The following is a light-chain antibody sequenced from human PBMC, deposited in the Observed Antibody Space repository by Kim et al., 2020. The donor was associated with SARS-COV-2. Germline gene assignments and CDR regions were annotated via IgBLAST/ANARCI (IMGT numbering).Light chain of an antibody. Sequence: SLGNRVTTHCRASQSISSWLAWYQQKPGKVPKLLIYDASNSNLESGVPSRFSGSGSGTEFTLTISSLQPDDFATYYCQQYNSYSGTFGQGTKLEI. V-gene: IGKV1-5*01. J-gene: IGKJ2*02. CDR2: DAS. CDR3: QQYNSYSGT. CDR1: QSISSW.